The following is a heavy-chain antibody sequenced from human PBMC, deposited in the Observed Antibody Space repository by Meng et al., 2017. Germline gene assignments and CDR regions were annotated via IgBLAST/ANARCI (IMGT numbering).Heavy chain of an antibody. CDR2: ISAYNGNT. D-gene: IGHD3-16*01. Sequence: QGQLVDEVAEVKMPGASVQVSGKASGYTFTSYGISWVRQAPGQGLEWMGWISAYNGNTNYAQKLQGRVTMTTDTSTSTAYMELRSLRSDDTAVYYCAREGRFSSIRMGGHWWFDPWGQGTLVTVSS. J-gene: IGHJ5*02. CDR3: AREGRFSSIRMGGHWWFDP. CDR1: GYTFTSYG. V-gene: IGHV1-18*01.